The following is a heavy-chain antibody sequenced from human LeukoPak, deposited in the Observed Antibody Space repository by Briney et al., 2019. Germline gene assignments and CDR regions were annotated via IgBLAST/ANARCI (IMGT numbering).Heavy chain of an antibody. CDR3: AKDYYDFWSGYYTDYYYYYMDV. CDR2: IRYDGSNK. Sequence: PGGSLRLSCAASGFTFSSYGMHWVRQAPGKGLEWVAFIRYDGSNKYYADSVKGRFTISRDNSKNTLYLQMNSLRAEDTAVYYCAKDYYDFWSGYYTDYYYYYMDVWGKGTTVTVSS. J-gene: IGHJ6*03. CDR1: GFTFSSYG. V-gene: IGHV3-30*02. D-gene: IGHD3-3*01.